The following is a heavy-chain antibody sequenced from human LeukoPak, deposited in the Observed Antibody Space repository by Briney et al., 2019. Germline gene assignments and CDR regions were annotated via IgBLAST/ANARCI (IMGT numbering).Heavy chain of an antibody. CDR2: IYYSGST. V-gene: IGHV4-39*07. J-gene: IGHJ4*02. CDR3: ARVDMDYDSSGYYGAYYFDY. D-gene: IGHD3-22*01. CDR1: GGSISSSSYY. Sequence: SETLSLTCTVSGGSISSSSYYWGWIRQPPGKGLEWIGSIYYSGSTYYNPSLKSRVTISVDTSKNQFSLKLSSVTAADTAVYYCARVDMDYDSSGYYGAYYFDYWGQGTLVTVSS.